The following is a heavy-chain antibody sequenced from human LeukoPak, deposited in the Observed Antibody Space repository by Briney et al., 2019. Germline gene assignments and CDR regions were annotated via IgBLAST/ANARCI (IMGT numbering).Heavy chain of an antibody. CDR2: IKGDGSEK. J-gene: IGHJ4*02. CDR1: EFTFSSYW. V-gene: IGHV3-7*01. Sequence: PGGSLRLSCAASEFTFSSYWMCWVRQAPGKGLEWVANIKGDGSEKHYVDSVKGRFTISRDNAKNSLYLQMNSLRVEDTALYYCARMGSSGYYEYWGQGTQVTVSS. D-gene: IGHD3-22*01. CDR3: ARMGSSGYYEY.